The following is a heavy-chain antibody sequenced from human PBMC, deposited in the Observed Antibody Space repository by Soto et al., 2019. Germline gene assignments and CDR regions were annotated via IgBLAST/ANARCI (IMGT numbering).Heavy chain of an antibody. Sequence: QVQLVQSGAEVKKPGASVKVSCKASGYTFTSYGISWVRQAPGQGLEWMGWISAYNGNTNYAQKLQGRVTMTTDTSTSTAYMELRSLRYDDTAVYYCAREAQRGWVTMMGDYFDYWGQGTLVTVSS. CDR2: ISAYNGNT. V-gene: IGHV1-18*04. CDR1: GYTFTSYG. CDR3: AREAQRGWVTMMGDYFDY. J-gene: IGHJ4*02. D-gene: IGHD3-22*01.